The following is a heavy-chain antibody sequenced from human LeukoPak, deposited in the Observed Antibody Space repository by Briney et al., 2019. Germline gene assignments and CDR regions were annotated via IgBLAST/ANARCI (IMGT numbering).Heavy chain of an antibody. CDR1: GFTFSDYG. V-gene: IGHV3-30*02. Sequence: GGSLRLSCAASGFTFSDYGMHWVRQAPGKGLEWVSFIRFDESNKYYADSVKGRFSISRDNAKNSLYLQMNSLRAEDTAVYYCASLGCSSTSCYNYWGQGTLVTVSS. CDR2: IRFDESNK. CDR3: ASLGCSSTSCYNY. J-gene: IGHJ4*02. D-gene: IGHD2-2*02.